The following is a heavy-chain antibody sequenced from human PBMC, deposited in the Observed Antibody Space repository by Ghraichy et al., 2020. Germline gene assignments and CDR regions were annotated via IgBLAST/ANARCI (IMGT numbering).Heavy chain of an antibody. Sequence: SETLSLTCTVSGGSISSYFWSWIRQPPGKGLEWIGYMSYSGSTNYNPSLKSRVTISADTSKNQFSLKLSSVTAADTAVYYCARAVGIKNAFDIWGQGTMVTVSS. J-gene: IGHJ3*02. D-gene: IGHD7-27*01. CDR2: MSYSGST. CDR1: GGSISSYF. V-gene: IGHV4-59*01. CDR3: ARAVGIKNAFDI.